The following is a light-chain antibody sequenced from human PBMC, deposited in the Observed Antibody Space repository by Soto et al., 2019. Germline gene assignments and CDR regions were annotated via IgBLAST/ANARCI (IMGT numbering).Light chain of an antibody. V-gene: IGLV1-40*01. J-gene: IGLJ1*01. CDR3: QSYDSSLSVSYV. CDR2: GNK. Sequence: QSVLTQPPSVSGAPGQRVTISCTGSSSNIGAGYDVHWYQQRPGKAPKLLIYGNKNRPSGVPDRFSGSKSGTSASLAITGLQAEDEADYYCQSYDSSLSVSYVFGTGTKVTVL. CDR1: SSNIGAGYD.